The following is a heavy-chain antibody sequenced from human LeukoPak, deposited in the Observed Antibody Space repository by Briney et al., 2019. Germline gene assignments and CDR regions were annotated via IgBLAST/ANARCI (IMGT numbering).Heavy chain of an antibody. J-gene: IGHJ4*02. CDR3: ARDWFHAIDY. Sequence: GGSLRLSCAASGFTFSSYSMNWVRQAPGKGLEWVSSISSSSSYIYYADSVKGRFTISRDNAKNTLYLQMNSLRAEDTAVYYCARDWFHAIDYWGQGTLVTVSS. D-gene: IGHD2/OR15-2a*01. CDR2: ISSSSSYI. V-gene: IGHV3-21*01. CDR1: GFTFSSYS.